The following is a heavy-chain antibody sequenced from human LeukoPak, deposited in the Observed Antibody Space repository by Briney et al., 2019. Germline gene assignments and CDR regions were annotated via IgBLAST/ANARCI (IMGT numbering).Heavy chain of an antibody. J-gene: IGHJ4*02. CDR3: ASHYGSGSYYNEHIDY. D-gene: IGHD3-10*01. V-gene: IGHV3-53*01. CDR1: GFTVSSNY. CDR2: IYSGGST. Sequence: GGSLRLSCAASGFTVSSNYMSWVRQAPGKGLEWVSVIYSGGSTHYTDSVKGRFTISRDNSKNTLYLQMNSLRAEDTAVYYCASHYGSGSYYNEHIDYWGQGTLVTVSS.